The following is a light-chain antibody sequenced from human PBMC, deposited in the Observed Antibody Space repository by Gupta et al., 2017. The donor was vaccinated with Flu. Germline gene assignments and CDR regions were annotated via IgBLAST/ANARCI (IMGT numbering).Light chain of an antibody. CDR2: VNT. V-gene: IGLV1-40*01. CDR3: QSYDSSLSVV. J-gene: IGLJ2*01. CDR1: SSNIGAGYD. Sequence: SSSNIGAGYDVHWYQQLPGTAPRLLIYVNTNRPSGVPDRFSGSKSGTSASLAITGLQADDEADYYCQSYDSSLSVVFGGGTKLTVL.